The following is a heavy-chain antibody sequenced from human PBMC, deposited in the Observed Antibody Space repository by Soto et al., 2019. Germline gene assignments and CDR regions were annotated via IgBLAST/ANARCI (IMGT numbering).Heavy chain of an antibody. J-gene: IGHJ6*02. V-gene: IGHV3-48*02. CDR3: ARDIGGSYYYYYYGMDV. CDR1: GFTFSSYS. D-gene: IGHD1-26*01. Sequence: GSLRLSCAASGFTFSSYSMNWVRQAPGKGLEWVSYISSSSSTIYYADSVKGRFTISRDNAKNSLYLQMNSLRDEDTAVYYCARDIGGSYYYYYYGMDVWGQGTTVTVSS. CDR2: ISSSSSTI.